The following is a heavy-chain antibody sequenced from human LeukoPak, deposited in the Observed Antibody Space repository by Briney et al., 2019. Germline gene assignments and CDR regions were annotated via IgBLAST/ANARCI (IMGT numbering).Heavy chain of an antibody. V-gene: IGHV1-69*13. J-gene: IGHJ3*02. Sequence: ASVKVSCKASGGTFSSHAISWVRQAPGQGLEWMGGIIPIFGTANYAQKFQGRVTITADESTSTACMELSSLRSEDTAVYYCALAAAGRGGGAFDIWGQGTMVTVSS. CDR2: IIPIFGTA. CDR3: ALAAAGRGGGAFDI. CDR1: GGTFSSHA. D-gene: IGHD6-13*01.